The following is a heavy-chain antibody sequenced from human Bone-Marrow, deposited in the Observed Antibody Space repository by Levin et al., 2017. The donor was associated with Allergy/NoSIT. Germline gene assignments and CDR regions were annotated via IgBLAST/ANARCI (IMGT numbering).Heavy chain of an antibody. CDR1: CGSIRSSSYY. Sequence: SQTLSLTCTVSCGSIRSSSYYWGWIRQPPGKGLEWIGSIYYSGSTYYNPSLKSRVTISVDTSKNQFSLKLRSVTAADTAVYYCARHFSGVSVDRNYDILTGDYPVGWCDPWGQGTLVTVSS. V-gene: IGHV4-39*07. CDR3: ARHFSGVSVDRNYDILTGDYPVGWCDP. CDR2: IYYSGST. J-gene: IGHJ5*02. D-gene: IGHD3-9*01.